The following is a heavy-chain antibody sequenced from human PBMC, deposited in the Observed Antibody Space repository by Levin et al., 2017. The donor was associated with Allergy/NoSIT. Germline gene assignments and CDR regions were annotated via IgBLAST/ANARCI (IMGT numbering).Heavy chain of an antibody. CDR2: TRNKATSYST. J-gene: IGHJ4*02. V-gene: IGHV3-72*01. CDR3: AASTYYDGSGSYPFGY. CDR1: GFTLSDHY. Sequence: GGSLRLSCTASGFTLSDHYMDWVRQAPGRGLEWVGRTRNKATSYSTEFAASVKGRFTISRDDSKNSLYLQMNSLKTEDTAVYYCAASTYYDGSGSYPFGYWGQGTLVTVSS. D-gene: IGHD3-10*01.